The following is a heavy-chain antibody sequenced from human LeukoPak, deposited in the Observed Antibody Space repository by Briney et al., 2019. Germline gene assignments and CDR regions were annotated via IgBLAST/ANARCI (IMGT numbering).Heavy chain of an antibody. CDR2: IYSDGSRT. CDR3: TRSGRGGAFDI. Sequence: GGSLRLSCAASGFTFDDYGMSWVRQAPGKGLEWVSRIYSDGSRTTYADSVKGRFTISGDNAKNTLYLQMNSLRADDTAVYYCTRSGRGGAFDIWGPGTVVTVSS. D-gene: IGHD2-15*01. CDR1: GFTFDDYG. J-gene: IGHJ3*02. V-gene: IGHV3-74*03.